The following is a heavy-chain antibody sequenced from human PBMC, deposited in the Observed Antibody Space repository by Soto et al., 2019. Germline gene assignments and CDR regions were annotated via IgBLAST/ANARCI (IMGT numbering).Heavy chain of an antibody. Sequence: LSLTCTVSGGSISSYYWSWIRQPPGKGLEWIGYIYYSGSTNCNPSLKSRVTISVDTSKNQFSLKLSSVTAADTAVYYCARITHDYYDSSGYYHDVVLFDYWGQGTLVTVSS. CDR3: ARITHDYYDSSGYYHDVVLFDY. J-gene: IGHJ4*02. CDR2: IYYSGST. V-gene: IGHV4-59*01. D-gene: IGHD3-22*01. CDR1: GGSISSYY.